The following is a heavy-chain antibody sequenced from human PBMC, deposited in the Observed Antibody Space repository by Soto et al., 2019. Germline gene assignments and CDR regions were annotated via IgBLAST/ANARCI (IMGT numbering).Heavy chain of an antibody. Sequence: EVQLLESGGRLGQPGGSLRLSCATSGFPFESYTMSWVRQAPGKGLEWVSGIYGSGGARTFYAHSVRGRFTISRDDASSTLYLQMTSLRADDTAIYYCTKDRQVDGFWPFDHLGQGILITVSS. J-gene: IGHJ4*02. D-gene: IGHD3-3*01. CDR2: IYGSGGART. CDR3: TKDRQVDGFWPFDH. V-gene: IGHV3-23*01. CDR1: GFPFESYT.